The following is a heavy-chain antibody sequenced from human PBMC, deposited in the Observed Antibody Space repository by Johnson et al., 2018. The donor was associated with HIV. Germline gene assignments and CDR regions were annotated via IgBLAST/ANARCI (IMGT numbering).Heavy chain of an antibody. J-gene: IGHJ3*02. CDR2: ISYDGSNK. CDR3: AKDGATRAFDI. CDR1: GFTFSNYG. D-gene: IGHD1-26*01. V-gene: IGHV3-30*18. Sequence: QVQLVESGGGVVQPGRSLRLSCAAFGFTFSNYGVHWVRQAPGKGLEWVAVISYDGSNKSYADSVKGRFTISRDNSKNTLHLQMNSLRAEDTAVYYCAKDGATRAFDIWGQGTMVTVSS.